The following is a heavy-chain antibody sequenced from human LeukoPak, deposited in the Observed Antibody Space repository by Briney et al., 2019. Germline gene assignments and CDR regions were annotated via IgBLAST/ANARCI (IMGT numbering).Heavy chain of an antibody. D-gene: IGHD6-19*01. CDR1: GFTFSSYA. V-gene: IGHV3-30-3*01. J-gene: IGHJ3*02. Sequence: GGSLRLSCAASGFTFSSYAMHWVRQAPGKGLEWVAVISYDGSNKYYADSVKGRSTISRDNSKNTLYLQMNSLRAEDTAVYYCARDGYSSGFRAFDIWGQGTMVTVSS. CDR3: ARDGYSSGFRAFDI. CDR2: ISYDGSNK.